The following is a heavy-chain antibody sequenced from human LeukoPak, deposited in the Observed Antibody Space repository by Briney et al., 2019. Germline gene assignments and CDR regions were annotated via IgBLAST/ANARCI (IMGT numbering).Heavy chain of an antibody. CDR1: GGSISSSSYY. J-gene: IGHJ4*02. Sequence: TSETLSLTCTVSGGSISSSSYYWGWIRQPPGKGLEWIGSIYYSGSTYYNPSLKSRVTISVDTSKNQFSLKLSSVTAADTAVYYCARPVNYDFWSGYRGYFDYWGQGTLVTVSS. CDR2: IYYSGST. CDR3: ARPVNYDFWSGYRGYFDY. D-gene: IGHD3-3*01. V-gene: IGHV4-39*01.